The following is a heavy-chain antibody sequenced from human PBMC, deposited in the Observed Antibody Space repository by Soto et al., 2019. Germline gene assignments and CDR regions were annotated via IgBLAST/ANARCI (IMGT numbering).Heavy chain of an antibody. CDR2: ISYDGSNK. CDR3: ARDLGPQAFDSVDV. J-gene: IGHJ6*02. CDR1: GFTFSSYA. D-gene: IGHD3-10*01. Sequence: PGGSLRLSCAASGFTFSSYAMHWVRQAPGKGLEWVAVISYDGSNKYYADSVKGRFTISRDNSKNTLYLQMNSLRAEDTAVYYCARDLGPQAFDSVDVWGQGTTVTVSS. V-gene: IGHV3-30-3*01.